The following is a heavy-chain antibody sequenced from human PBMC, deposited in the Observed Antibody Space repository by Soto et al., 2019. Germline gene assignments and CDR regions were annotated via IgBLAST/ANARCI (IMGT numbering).Heavy chain of an antibody. CDR2: VYYSGKT. Sequence: SETLSLTCTVSGGSISSYYWFWIRQSPGRGLEWIGYVYYSGKTNYNPSLESRVTISVDTSENQFSLKLNSVTAADTAVYYCARVRGSSSWYVKLLPDYWGQGTLVTVSS. J-gene: IGHJ4*02. CDR1: GGSISSYY. CDR3: ARVRGSSSWYVKLLPDY. V-gene: IGHV4-59*12. D-gene: IGHD6-13*01.